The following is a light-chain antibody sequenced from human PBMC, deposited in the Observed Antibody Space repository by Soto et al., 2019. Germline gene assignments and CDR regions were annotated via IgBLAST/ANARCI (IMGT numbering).Light chain of an antibody. CDR1: SSDVGVYNY. V-gene: IGLV2-11*01. J-gene: IGLJ1*01. CDR2: DVT. CDR3: CSYAGSYTFV. Sequence: SVLTQPRSVSGSPGQSVTISCTGTSSDVGVYNYVSWYQQHPGKAPKLMIYDVTKRPSGVPDRFSGSKSANTASLTISGLQAEDEADYYCCSYAGSYTFVFGTGTKVTV.